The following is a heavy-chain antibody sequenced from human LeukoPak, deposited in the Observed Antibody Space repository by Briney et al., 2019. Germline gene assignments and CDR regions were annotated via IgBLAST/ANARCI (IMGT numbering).Heavy chain of an antibody. CDR2: VIGIDGLT. CDR3: AKHLGPYGANPFDS. J-gene: IGHJ4*02. V-gene: IGHV3-23*01. D-gene: IGHD4-23*01. CDR1: RFTFDNFA. Sequence: PGRTLILSCAASRFTFDNFALSWVRQAPRKALECLPPVIGIDGLTFHLWSVEGCFTISRDNSNNTVYLHMTGLRAEDTAVYYCAKHLGPYGANPFDSWGLGTLVTVSS.